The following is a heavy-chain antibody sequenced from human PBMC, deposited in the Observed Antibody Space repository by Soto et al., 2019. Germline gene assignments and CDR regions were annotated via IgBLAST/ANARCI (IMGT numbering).Heavy chain of an antibody. Sequence: SETLSLTCAVSGGSISSSDWWSWVRQPPGKGLEWIGEIYHSVSTNYNPSLKSRVTISVDKSKNQFSLKLSSVTAADTAVYYCASVMPRGTAASHKYRFDPLGQRTLLAVCS. J-gene: IGHJ5*02. CDR2: IYHSVST. CDR3: ASVMPRGTAASHKYRFDP. D-gene: IGHD6-25*01. V-gene: IGHV4-4*02. CDR1: GGSISSSDW.